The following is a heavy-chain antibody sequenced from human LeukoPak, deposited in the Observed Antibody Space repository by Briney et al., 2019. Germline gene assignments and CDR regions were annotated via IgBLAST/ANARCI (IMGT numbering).Heavy chain of an antibody. D-gene: IGHD3-22*01. Sequence: ASVKLSRKASGYTFTSYGISWARRAPGQGLEWKGWINTYKGNTEYAQKLQGRVTMTTDTSTSTAYMELRSLRSDDPAVYYCARDARYYYDSSGYYARGEADYWGQGTLVTVSS. CDR3: ARDARYYYDSSGYYARGEADY. CDR1: GYTFTSYG. CDR2: INTYKGNT. V-gene: IGHV1-18*01. J-gene: IGHJ4*02.